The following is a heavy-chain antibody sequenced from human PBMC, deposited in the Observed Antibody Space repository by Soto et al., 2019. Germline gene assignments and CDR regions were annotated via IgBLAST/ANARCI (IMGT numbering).Heavy chain of an antibody. D-gene: IGHD6-19*01. Sequence: ASVKVSCKASGYTFTSYGISWVRQAPGQGLEWMGWISAYNGNTNYAQKLQGRVTMTTDTSTSTAYMELRSLRSDYTAVYDCAFYHGIALPEWIDSCGQRTSVTVSA. CDR2: ISAYNGNT. CDR1: GYTFTSYG. J-gene: IGHJ5*01. CDR3: AFYHGIALPEWIDS. V-gene: IGHV1-18*01.